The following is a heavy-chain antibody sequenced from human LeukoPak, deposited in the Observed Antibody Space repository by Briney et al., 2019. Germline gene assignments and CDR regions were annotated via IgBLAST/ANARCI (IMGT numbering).Heavy chain of an antibody. D-gene: IGHD3-3*01. CDR3: AIRVRNFDY. CDR1: GGTFSNYA. CDR2: IIPILNIT. V-gene: IGHV1-69*04. Sequence: GASVKVSCKASGGTFSNYAISWVRQAPGQGLEWMGRIIPILNITNYAQKFQGRITITADNFSSTIYMQLSSLRCEDTAVYYCAIRVRNFDYWGPGSLVIVSS. J-gene: IGHJ4*02.